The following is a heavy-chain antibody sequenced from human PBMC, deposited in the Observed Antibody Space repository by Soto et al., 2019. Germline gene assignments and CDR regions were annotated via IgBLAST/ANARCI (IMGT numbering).Heavy chain of an antibody. J-gene: IGHJ6*02. V-gene: IGHV3-30*03. CDR1: GFTFGNYG. Sequence: PGGSLRLSCAASGFTFGNYGMHWVRQAPGKGLEWMALILHDGSAEYYADSVKGRFTILRDDSKSIAYLQLNSLQSEDTGVYYCTRYTYTSRYSYFGMDVWGHGTAVTVSS. D-gene: IGHD2-2*01. CDR2: ILHDGSAE. CDR3: TRYTYTSRYSYFGMDV.